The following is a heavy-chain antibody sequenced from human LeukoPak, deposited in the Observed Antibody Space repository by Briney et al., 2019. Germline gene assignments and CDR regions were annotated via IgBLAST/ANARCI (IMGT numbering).Heavy chain of an antibody. Sequence: GGSLRLSCAASGFTFRNYVIHWVRQAPGKGLEWVAVTSSDLNVKLYADSVKGRFTISRDNSRSTLYMQMNSLRPEDTAIYYCAREGYYGSGSPPSLYFDYWGQGTLVTVSS. D-gene: IGHD3-10*01. CDR3: AREGYYGSGSPPSLYFDY. V-gene: IGHV3-30-3*01. CDR1: GFTFRNYV. J-gene: IGHJ4*02. CDR2: TSSDLNVK.